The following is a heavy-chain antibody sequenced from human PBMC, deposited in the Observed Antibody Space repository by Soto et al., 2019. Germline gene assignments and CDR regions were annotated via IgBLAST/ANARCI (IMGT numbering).Heavy chain of an antibody. CDR1: GYSFTTYG. J-gene: IGHJ6*02. Sequence: QVQLVQSGGEVKKPGASVKVSCKTSGYSFTTYGISWVRQAPGQGLEWMGWISAYNGNTNYAQKLQGRVTMTTDTSRSPAYMELRSLRSDDTAVYYCAREGPAPYYYYGMDVWGQGSTVTVSS. CDR2: ISAYNGNT. V-gene: IGHV1-18*01. CDR3: AREGPAPYYYYGMDV.